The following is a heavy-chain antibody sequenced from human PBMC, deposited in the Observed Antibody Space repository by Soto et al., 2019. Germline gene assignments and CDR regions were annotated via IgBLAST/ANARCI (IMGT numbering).Heavy chain of an antibody. D-gene: IGHD6-19*01. Sequence: ASVKVSCKASGGTFSSYAISWVRQAPGQGLEWMGGIIPIFGTANYAQKLQSRVTITADESTSTAYMELSSLRSEDTAVYYCARDPAAGQQWLAPYYFDYWGQGTLVTVSS. CDR3: ARDPAAGQQWLAPYYFDY. CDR2: IIPIFGTA. CDR1: GGTFSSYA. J-gene: IGHJ4*02. V-gene: IGHV1-69*13.